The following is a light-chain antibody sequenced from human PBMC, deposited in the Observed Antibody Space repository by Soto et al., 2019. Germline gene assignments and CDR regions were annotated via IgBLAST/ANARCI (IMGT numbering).Light chain of an antibody. CDR1: RSLRHSNGFNY. J-gene: IGKJ4*02. CDR2: LGS. Sequence: DKMRTASRMSMPVTPGEPASIACRSSRSLRHSNGFNYLDWYLQKPGQSPQLLIYLGSNRASGVPDRFSGSGSGTDFTLNMSSVEAEDVGLYYCVGARSTAWTSAGGTKVDIK. CDR3: VGARSTAWT. V-gene: IGKV2-28*01.